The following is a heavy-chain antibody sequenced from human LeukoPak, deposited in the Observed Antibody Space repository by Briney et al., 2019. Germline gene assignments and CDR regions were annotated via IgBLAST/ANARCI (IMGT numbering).Heavy chain of an antibody. Sequence: GGSLRLSCAASGFTFRDYTMNWVRQTPGKGLEWVSAINEGGSYMTYADSVKGRFTVSRDNAKNSLFLQMNNLRVEDTAVYFCAREVLIVVEPAANTIDYWGQGTRVTVSS. V-gene: IGHV3-21*01. J-gene: IGHJ4*02. CDR2: INEGGSYM. CDR3: AREVLIVVEPAANTIDY. D-gene: IGHD2-2*01. CDR1: GFTFRDYT.